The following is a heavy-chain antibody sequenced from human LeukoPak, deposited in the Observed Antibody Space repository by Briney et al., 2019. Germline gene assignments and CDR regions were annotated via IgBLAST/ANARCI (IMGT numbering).Heavy chain of an antibody. Sequence: PGESPKISCKGSGYSFTSYWIGWVRQMPGKGLEWMGIMYPGDSNTRYSPSFQGQVAISADKSVSTAYLQWSSLKASDTGIYYCVSLVRYGGYGSVWGQGTLVTVSS. V-gene: IGHV5-51*01. CDR2: MYPGDSNT. D-gene: IGHD5-12*01. J-gene: IGHJ4*02. CDR1: GYSFTSYW. CDR3: VSLVRYGGYGSV.